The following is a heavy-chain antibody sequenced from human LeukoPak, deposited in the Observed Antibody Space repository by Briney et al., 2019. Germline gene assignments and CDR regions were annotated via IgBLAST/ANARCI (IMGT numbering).Heavy chain of an antibody. CDR3: ARVLLWFGHKEEWFDP. Sequence: ASVKVSCKASGYTFTSYGISWVRQAPGQGLEWMGWISAYNGNTNYAQKLQGRVTMTTDTSTSTAYMELRSLRSDDTAVYYCARVLLWFGHKEEWFDPWGQGTLVTVSS. CDR1: GYTFTSYG. V-gene: IGHV1-18*01. D-gene: IGHD3-10*01. J-gene: IGHJ5*02. CDR2: ISAYNGNT.